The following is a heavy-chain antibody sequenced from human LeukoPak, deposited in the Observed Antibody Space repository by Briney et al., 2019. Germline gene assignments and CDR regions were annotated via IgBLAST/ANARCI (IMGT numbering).Heavy chain of an antibody. CDR2: VNPNSGST. V-gene: IGHV1-2*02. CDR3: ARSTTFLPNFDY. J-gene: IGHJ4*02. Sequence: ASVKVSCKASGYTFTGYYMRWVRQAPGQGLEWMGWVNPNSGSTDYAQNFQGRVTMTRDTSISTAYMELSSLRSDDMAVYYCARSTTFLPNFDYWGQGTLVTVSS. CDR1: GYTFTGYY. D-gene: IGHD4-17*01.